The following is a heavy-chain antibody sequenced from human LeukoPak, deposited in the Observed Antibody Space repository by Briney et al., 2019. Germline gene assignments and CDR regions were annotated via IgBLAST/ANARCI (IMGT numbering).Heavy chain of an antibody. CDR2: IYTTGRA. Sequence: SATLSLTCTVAGDSINTSFWSWIRLHAGKGLQWIGRIYTTGRADYNPSPRGRVTMSVATCKNQFSLKLTSVTAADTAVYYCARESQVLPTDGYYIDSWGQGTLVTVSS. CDR3: ARESQVLPTDGYYIDS. D-gene: IGHD3-10*01. V-gene: IGHV4-4*07. J-gene: IGHJ4*02. CDR1: GDSINTSF.